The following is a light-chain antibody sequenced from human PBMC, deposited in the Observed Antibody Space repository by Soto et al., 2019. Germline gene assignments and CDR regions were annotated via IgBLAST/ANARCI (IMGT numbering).Light chain of an antibody. V-gene: IGKV4-1*01. J-gene: IGKJ3*01. Sequence: DGVMTQSPDSLGMSLGEKATINFKSSHNSLYKSKNKNYLAWYQQKTGQPPKXXIYWASTRESGVPDRFSGSGYGTDFNLTINGLQAEDVAVYFCQQYHTTPFTFGPGTKVDIK. CDR3: QQYHTTPFT. CDR2: WAS. CDR1: HNSLYKSKNKNY.